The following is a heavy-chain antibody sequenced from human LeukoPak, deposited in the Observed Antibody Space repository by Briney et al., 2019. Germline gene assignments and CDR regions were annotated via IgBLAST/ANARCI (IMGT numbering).Heavy chain of an antibody. CDR3: ARGRIAAAFFPNELDY. J-gene: IGHJ4*02. Sequence: PGGSLRLSCAASGFTFSSYNMNWVRQAPGKALEWVSYISSSSSTIYYADSVKGRFTISRDNAKNSLYLQMNSLRADDTAVYYCARGRIAAAFFPNELDYWGQGTLVTVSS. CDR2: ISSSSSTI. D-gene: IGHD6-13*01. V-gene: IGHV3-48*04. CDR1: GFTFSSYN.